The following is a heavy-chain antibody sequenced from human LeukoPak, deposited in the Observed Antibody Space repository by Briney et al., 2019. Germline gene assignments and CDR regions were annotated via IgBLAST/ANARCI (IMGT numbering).Heavy chain of an antibody. Sequence: SQTLSLTCTVSGGSISSGSYYWSWIRQPAGKGLEWIGRIYTSGSTNYNPSLKSRVTISVDTSKNQFSLKLSSVTAADTAVYYCARGGYYDILTGSGGYYYYMDVWGKGTTVTISS. CDR1: GGSISSGSYY. V-gene: IGHV4-61*02. D-gene: IGHD3-9*01. CDR3: ARGGYYDILTGSGGYYYYMDV. J-gene: IGHJ6*03. CDR2: IYTSGST.